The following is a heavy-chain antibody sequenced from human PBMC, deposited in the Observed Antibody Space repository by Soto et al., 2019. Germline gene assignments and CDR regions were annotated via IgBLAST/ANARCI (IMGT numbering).Heavy chain of an antibody. CDR3: ATQMVDYGGNSGLDY. Sequence: GGSLRLSCAASGFTFSSYSMNWVRQAPGKGLEWVSSISSSSSYIYYADSVKGRFTISRDNAKNSLYLQMNSLRAEDTAVYYCATQMVDYGGNSGLDYWGQGTLVTVSS. CDR2: ISSSSSYI. D-gene: IGHD4-17*01. CDR1: GFTFSSYS. V-gene: IGHV3-21*01. J-gene: IGHJ4*02.